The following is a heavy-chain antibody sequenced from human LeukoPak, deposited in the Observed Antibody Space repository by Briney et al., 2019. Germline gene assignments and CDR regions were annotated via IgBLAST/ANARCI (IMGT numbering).Heavy chain of an antibody. CDR3: AGGRVGQFLDY. V-gene: IGHV3-11*03. CDR1: GFTLSDYY. J-gene: IGHJ4*02. D-gene: IGHD3-16*01. CDR2: ISSSSSYI. Sequence: GGSLRLPCAASGFTLSDYYMSWVRQAAGKGLEWVSYISSSSSYINYADSVKGRFTITRDNAKNSLYLQMNSLRVEDTAVYYCAGGRVGQFLDYWGQGTLVTVSS.